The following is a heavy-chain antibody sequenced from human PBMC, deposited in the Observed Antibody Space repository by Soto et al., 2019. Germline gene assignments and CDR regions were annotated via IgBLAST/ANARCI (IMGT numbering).Heavy chain of an antibody. J-gene: IGHJ1*01. D-gene: IGHD6-19*01. CDR2: IYYSGST. Sequence: SETLSLTCTVSGGFISSVAYYWSWIRQHPGKGLEWIGYIYYSGSTYYNPSLKSRVNISVDTSKNQFSLKLSSVTAADTAVYYCARVSGVAGTLDVHFHHWGQGTLVTVSS. CDR1: GGFISSVAYY. V-gene: IGHV4-31*03. CDR3: ARVSGVAGTLDVHFHH.